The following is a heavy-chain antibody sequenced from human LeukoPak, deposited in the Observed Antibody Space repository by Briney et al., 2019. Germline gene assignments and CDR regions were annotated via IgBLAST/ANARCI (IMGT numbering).Heavy chain of an antibody. CDR3: ARTTMVRGTYYMDV. Sequence: PSETLSLTCTVSGGSISSYYWNWIRQPPGKGLEWIGYIYYSGTTNYNPSLKSRVSMSVDTSKNQFSLKLSSVTAADTAVYYCARTTMVRGTYYMDVWGKGTTVTISS. J-gene: IGHJ6*03. CDR1: GGSISSYY. CDR2: IYYSGTT. D-gene: IGHD3-10*01. V-gene: IGHV4-59*01.